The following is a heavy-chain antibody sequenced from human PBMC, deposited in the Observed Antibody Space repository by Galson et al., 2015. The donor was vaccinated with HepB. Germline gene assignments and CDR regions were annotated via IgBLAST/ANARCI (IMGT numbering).Heavy chain of an antibody. CDR3: ARDRSCCNGVCKPAAFDV. Sequence: SLRLSCAASGFTFSSYWMHWVRQAPGKGLVWVSRVNADGSSTNYADSVKGRFTISRDNAKNTLYVQMNSLRAEDTAVYYCARDRSCCNGVCKPAAFDVWGQGTMVTVSS. D-gene: IGHD2-8*01. J-gene: IGHJ3*01. CDR1: GFTFSSYW. V-gene: IGHV3-74*01. CDR2: VNADGSST.